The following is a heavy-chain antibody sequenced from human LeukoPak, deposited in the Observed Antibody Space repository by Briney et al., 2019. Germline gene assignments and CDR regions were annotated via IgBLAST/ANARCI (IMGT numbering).Heavy chain of an antibody. CDR2: ISSNGGST. CDR1: GFTFSSYA. Sequence: PGGSLRLSCAASGFTFSSYAIHWVRQAPGKGLEYVSAISSNGGSTDYANSVKGRFTISRDNSKNTLYLQMGSLRAEDTAVYYCARVSQGSSNWYDYWGQGTLVTVSS. J-gene: IGHJ5*01. V-gene: IGHV3-64*01. D-gene: IGHD2-2*01. CDR3: ARVSQGSSNWYDY.